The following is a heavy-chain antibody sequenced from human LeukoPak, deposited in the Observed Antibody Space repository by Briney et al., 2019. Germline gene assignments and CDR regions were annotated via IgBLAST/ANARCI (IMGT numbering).Heavy chain of an antibody. Sequence: SETLSLTCTVSGGSISDYYWSWIRQPPGKGLEWIGYIYYSGSTNYSPSLRSRVTMSVDTSNNQLSLKVNSATAADTAVYYCARGVPGNVDYWGQGTPVTVSS. J-gene: IGHJ4*02. CDR3: ARGVPGNVDY. D-gene: IGHD1-1*01. CDR1: GGSISDYY. V-gene: IGHV4-59*01. CDR2: IYYSGST.